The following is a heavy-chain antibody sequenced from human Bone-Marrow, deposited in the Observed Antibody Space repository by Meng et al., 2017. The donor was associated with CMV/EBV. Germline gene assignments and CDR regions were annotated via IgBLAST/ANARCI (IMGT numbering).Heavy chain of an antibody. CDR1: GFTFSSYA. Sequence: GGSLRLSCAASGFTFSSYAMSWVRQAPGKGLEWISWISYITSDGSTYYADSVKGRFTISRDNAKNSLYLQMNSLRAEDTAVYYCARDAGNSGYGMDVWAQGTTVTVPS. CDR2: ISYITSDGST. CDR3: ARDAGNSGYGMDV. J-gene: IGHJ6*02. V-gene: IGHV3-48*04. D-gene: IGHD4-23*01.